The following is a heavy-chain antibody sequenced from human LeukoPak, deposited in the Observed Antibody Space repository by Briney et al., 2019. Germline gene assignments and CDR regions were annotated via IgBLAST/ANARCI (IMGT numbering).Heavy chain of an antibody. CDR1: RFTFSVHY. CDR3: ARVPAYCGDNCYSRYFDY. Sequence: GGSLRLSCAASRFTFSVHYMDWVRQTPGKGLEWVGRSRNKDNKYTTEYAASVKGRFTISRDESKSSLYLQMNSLTTEDTAVYYCARVPAYCGDNCYSRYFDYWGQGTLVTVSS. V-gene: IGHV3-72*01. D-gene: IGHD2-21*01. CDR2: SRNKDNKYTT. J-gene: IGHJ4*02.